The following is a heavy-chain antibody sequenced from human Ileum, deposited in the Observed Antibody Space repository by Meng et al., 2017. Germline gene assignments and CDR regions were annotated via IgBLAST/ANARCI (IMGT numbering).Heavy chain of an antibody. V-gene: IGHV3-23*01. CDR2: ISGSGGST. D-gene: IGHD6-19*01. CDR3: AKALSSGGLTNDY. CDR1: GFTFSSYA. Sequence: ESLKISCAASGFTFSSYAMSWVRQAPGKGLEWVSAISGSGGSTYYADSVKGRFTISRDNSKNTLYLQMNSLRAEDTAVYYCAKALSSGGLTNDYWGQGTLVTVSS. J-gene: IGHJ4*02.